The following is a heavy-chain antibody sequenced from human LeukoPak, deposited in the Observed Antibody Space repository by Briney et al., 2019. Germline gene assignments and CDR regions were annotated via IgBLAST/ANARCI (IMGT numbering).Heavy chain of an antibody. V-gene: IGHV3-33*01. CDR3: ARTVSGWYNYYYYGMDV. Sequence: PGGSLRLSCAASGFTFSSYGMHWVRQAPGKGLEWVAVIWYDGSNKYYADSVKGRFTISRGNSKNTLYLQMNSLRAEDTAVYYCARTVSGWYNYYYYGMDVWGQGTTVTVSS. J-gene: IGHJ6*02. CDR2: IWYDGSNK. CDR1: GFTFSSYG. D-gene: IGHD6-19*01.